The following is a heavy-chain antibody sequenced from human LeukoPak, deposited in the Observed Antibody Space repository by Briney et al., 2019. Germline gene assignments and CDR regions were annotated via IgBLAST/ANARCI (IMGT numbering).Heavy chain of an antibody. Sequence: GGSLRLSCAASGFTFSNYAMSWVRQAPGKGLEWASAVSAGGSSRYYVDSVKGRFTVSRDNSKNTLFLQMNSLRAEDTALYYCAKDQGAATGKRGVDCWGQGTLVTVSS. CDR3: AKDQGAATGKRGVDC. D-gene: IGHD6-13*01. J-gene: IGHJ4*02. V-gene: IGHV3-23*01. CDR1: GFTFSNYA. CDR2: VSAGGSSR.